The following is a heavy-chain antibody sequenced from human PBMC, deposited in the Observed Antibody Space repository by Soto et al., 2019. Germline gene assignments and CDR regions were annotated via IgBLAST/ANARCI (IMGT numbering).Heavy chain of an antibody. CDR3: AKGMRIFGVVIKLGSFDY. J-gene: IGHJ4*02. D-gene: IGHD3-3*01. CDR2: ISGSGGST. Sequence: GGSLRLSCAASGFTFSSYAMSWVRQAPGKGLEWVSSISGSGGSTCLADSVEGRFTISRDNSKNTMYLQMNSLRAEDTAVYYCAKGMRIFGVVIKLGSFDYWGQGTLVTVSS. CDR1: GFTFSSYA. V-gene: IGHV3-23*01.